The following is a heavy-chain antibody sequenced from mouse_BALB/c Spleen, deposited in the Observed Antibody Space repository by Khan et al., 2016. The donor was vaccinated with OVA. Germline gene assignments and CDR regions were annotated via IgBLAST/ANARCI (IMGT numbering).Heavy chain of an antibody. CDR3: ARDHYDGSSWLAY. Sequence: IQLVQSGPELVKPGASVKMSCKASGYTFTSYVMHWVKQKPVQGLVWFGYLNPYNDGTKYNETFKGKATLTSDKSSSSAYMELSSLTSEDSAVDYCARDHYDGSSWLAYWGQGTLVT. V-gene: IGHV1S136*01. CDR1: GYTFTSYV. D-gene: IGHD1-1*01. CDR2: LNPYNDGT. J-gene: IGHJ3*01.